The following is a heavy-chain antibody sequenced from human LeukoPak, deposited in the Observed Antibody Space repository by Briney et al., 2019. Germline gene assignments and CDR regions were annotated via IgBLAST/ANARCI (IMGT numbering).Heavy chain of an antibody. CDR1: GGSISSGSYY. V-gene: IGHV4-61*02. J-gene: IGHJ4*02. Sequence: PSQTLSLTCTVSGGSISSGSYYWSWLRQPAGTGLEWLGRIYTSGSTNYNPSLKSRVTISVDTSKNQFSLKLSSVTAADTAVYYCARDGSGWLNYFDYWGQGTLVTVSS. CDR2: IYTSGST. CDR3: ARDGSGWLNYFDY. D-gene: IGHD6-25*01.